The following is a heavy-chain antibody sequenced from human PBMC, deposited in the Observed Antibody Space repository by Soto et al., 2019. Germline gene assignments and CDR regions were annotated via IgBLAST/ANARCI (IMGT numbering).Heavy chain of an antibody. CDR1: GYSFTSYW. CDR3: ARHRGPGDIVVVPAARNNWFDP. J-gene: IGHJ5*02. D-gene: IGHD2-2*01. CDR2: IYPGDSDT. V-gene: IGHV5-51*01. Sequence: SGESLKISCKGSGYSFTSYWIGWVRQTPGKGLEWMGIIYPGDSDTRYSPSFQGQVTISADKSISTAYLQWSSLKASDTAMYYCARHRGPGDIVVVPAARNNWFDPWGQGTLVTVSS.